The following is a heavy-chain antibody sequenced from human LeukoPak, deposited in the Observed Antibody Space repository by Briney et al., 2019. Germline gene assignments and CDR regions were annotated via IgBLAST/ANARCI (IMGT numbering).Heavy chain of an antibody. CDR3: ARSNQADDY. V-gene: IGHV3-74*01. CDR1: GFTFSSYW. D-gene: IGHD1-14*01. J-gene: IGHJ4*02. CDR2: INPGGSST. Sequence: GGSLRLSCAASGFTFSSYWMHWVRQVPGKGLVWVSRINPGGSSTAYADSVKGRFTISRDNAKNTLYLQMDSLRAEDAAIYYCARSNQADDYWGQGTLVTVSS.